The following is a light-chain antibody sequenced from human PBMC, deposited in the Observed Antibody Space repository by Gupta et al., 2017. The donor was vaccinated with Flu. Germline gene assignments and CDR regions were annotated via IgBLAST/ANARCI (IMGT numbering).Light chain of an antibody. CDR2: DAS. CDR1: QDIRNY. Sequence: PSSLSASVGDRVTITCQASQDIRNYLNWYQQKPGKAPKLLIYDASNLETGVPSRFSGSGSGTDFTFSISSLQPEDIATYYCQQYDNLPWTFGQGTKVEIK. J-gene: IGKJ1*01. CDR3: QQYDNLPWT. V-gene: IGKV1-33*01.